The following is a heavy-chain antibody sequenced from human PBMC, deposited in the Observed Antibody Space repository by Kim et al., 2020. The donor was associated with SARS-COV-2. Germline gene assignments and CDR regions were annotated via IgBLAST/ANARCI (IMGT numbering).Heavy chain of an antibody. CDR1: GFTFSSYG. J-gene: IGHJ6*02. CDR2: IWYDGSNT. Sequence: GGSLRLSCAASGFTFSSYGMHWVRQAPGKGLEWVAVIWYDGSNTYYADSVKGRFTISRDNSKNTLYLQMNSLRAEDTAVYYCAKDVYAIVVVPAAFGYYYYAVGVWGQGTPVTVSS. D-gene: IGHD2-2*01. CDR3: AKDVYAIVVVPAAFGYYYYAVGV. V-gene: IGHV3-33*06.